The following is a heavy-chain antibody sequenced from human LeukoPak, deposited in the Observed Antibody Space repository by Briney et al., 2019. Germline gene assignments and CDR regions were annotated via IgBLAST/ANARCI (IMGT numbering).Heavy chain of an antibody. J-gene: IGHJ4*02. CDR1: GGSFSGYY. CDR3: ARGRGQWLESGPDY. Sequence: SETLSLTCAVYGGSFSGYYWSWIRQPPGKGLEWIGEINHSGSTNYNPSLKSRVTISVGTSKNQLSLKLSSVTAADTAVYYCARGRGQWLESGPDYWGQGTLVTVSS. D-gene: IGHD6-19*01. V-gene: IGHV4-34*01. CDR2: INHSGST.